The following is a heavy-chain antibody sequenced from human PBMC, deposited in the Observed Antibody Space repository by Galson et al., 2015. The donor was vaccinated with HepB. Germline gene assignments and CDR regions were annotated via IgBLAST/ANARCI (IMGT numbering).Heavy chain of an antibody. CDR3: ARGGRGYAAELDY. CDR1: GFTVSSNY. J-gene: IGHJ4*02. Sequence: SLRLSCAVSGFTVSSNYMSWVRQAPGEGLEWVSIVYSDGSTYYADSVKGRFTISRDNSKNTVYLQMNSLRAEDTGVYYCARGGRGYAAELDYWGQGILVTVSS. CDR2: VYSDGST. V-gene: IGHV3-53*01. D-gene: IGHD3-22*01.